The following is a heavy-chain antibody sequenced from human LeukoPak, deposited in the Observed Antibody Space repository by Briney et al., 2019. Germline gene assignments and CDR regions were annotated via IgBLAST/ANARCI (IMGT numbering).Heavy chain of an antibody. J-gene: IGHJ4*02. CDR2: INTDGSST. CDR3: AREDCSSTSCYYY. D-gene: IGHD2-2*01. V-gene: IGHV3-74*01. CDR1: GFTFTKYW. Sequence: QSGGSLRLSCAASGFTFTKYWMTWVRQAPGKGLEWVSRINTDGSSTSYADSVKGRFTISRDNAKNTLYLQMNSLRAEDTAVYYRAREDCSSTSCYYYWGQGTLVTVSS.